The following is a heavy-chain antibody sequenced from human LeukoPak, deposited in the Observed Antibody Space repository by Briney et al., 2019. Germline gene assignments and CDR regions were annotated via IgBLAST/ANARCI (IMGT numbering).Heavy chain of an antibody. CDR3: ARGQGGDFDY. Sequence: SETLSLTCTVSGGSISSGGYYWSWIRPHPGKGLEWIGYIYYSGSTYYNPSLKSRVTISVDTSKNQFSLKLSSVTAADTAVYYCARGQGGDFDYWGQGTLVTVSS. J-gene: IGHJ4*02. D-gene: IGHD3-16*01. CDR2: IYYSGST. V-gene: IGHV4-31*03. CDR1: GGSISSGGYY.